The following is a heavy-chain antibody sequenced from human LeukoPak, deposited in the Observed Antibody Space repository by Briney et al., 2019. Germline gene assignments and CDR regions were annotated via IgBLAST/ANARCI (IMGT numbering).Heavy chain of an antibody. V-gene: IGHV3-23*01. J-gene: IGHJ4*02. CDR3: AKDGDTMVRGVRANYFDY. D-gene: IGHD3-10*01. Sequence: GSLRLSCAGSGFTFSNYAMSWVRQAPGEGLEWVSAISGSGGSTYYADSVKGRFTISRDNSKNTLYLQMNSLRAEDTAVYYCAKDGDTMVRGVRANYFDYWGQGTLVTVSS. CDR2: ISGSGGST. CDR1: GFTFSNYA.